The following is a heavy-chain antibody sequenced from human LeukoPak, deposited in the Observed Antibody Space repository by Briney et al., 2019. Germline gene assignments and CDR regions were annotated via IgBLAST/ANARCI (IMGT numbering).Heavy chain of an antibody. Sequence: GGSLRLSCAASGFTFSSYAMHWVRQAPGQGLEWMGWINPKSGDTNYAQKFQGRVTMTRDTSISTVYMELSSLRSDDTAVYYCARGVDSGGNWGQGTLVTVSS. CDR1: GFTFSSYA. CDR3: ARGVDSGGN. D-gene: IGHD1-26*01. V-gene: IGHV1-2*02. CDR2: INPKSGDT. J-gene: IGHJ4*02.